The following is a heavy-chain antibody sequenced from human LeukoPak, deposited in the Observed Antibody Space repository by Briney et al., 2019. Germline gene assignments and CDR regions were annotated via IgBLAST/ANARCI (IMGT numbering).Heavy chain of an antibody. Sequence: PRASVKVSCKASGYTFTGYYMHWARQAPGQGLEWMGWINPNSGGTNYAQKFQGRVTMTRDTSISTAYMELSRLRSDDTAVYYCARISMVRGVIILGNSYYFDYWGQGTLVTVSS. CDR1: GYTFTGYY. CDR3: ARISMVRGVIILGNSYYFDY. D-gene: IGHD3-10*01. V-gene: IGHV1-2*02. CDR2: INPNSGGT. J-gene: IGHJ4*02.